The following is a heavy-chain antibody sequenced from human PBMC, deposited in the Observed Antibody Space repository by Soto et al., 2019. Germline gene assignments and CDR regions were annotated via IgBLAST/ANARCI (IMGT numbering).Heavy chain of an antibody. V-gene: IGHV4-59*12. Sequence: SETLSLTCTVSGGSISNYYWSWIRQPPGKGLEWIGYFYYTGITNYNPSLKSRISMSVDTSKNQFSLKLSSVTAADTAVYYCGIAREDYYDSSGYYLDYWGQGTLVTVSS. J-gene: IGHJ4*02. CDR3: GIAREDYYDSSGYYLDY. D-gene: IGHD3-22*01. CDR1: GGSISNYY. CDR2: FYYTGIT.